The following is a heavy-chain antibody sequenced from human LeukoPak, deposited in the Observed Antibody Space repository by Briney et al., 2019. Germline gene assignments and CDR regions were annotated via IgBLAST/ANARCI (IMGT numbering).Heavy chain of an antibody. Sequence: SVKVSCKASGGTFSSYAISWVRQAPGQGLEWMGGIIPIFGTANYAQKFQGRVTITADKSTSTAYMELSSLRSEDTAVYYCAGTREYCSSTSCYEWWFDPWGQGTLVTVSS. CDR3: AGTREYCSSTSCYEWWFDP. V-gene: IGHV1-69*06. CDR1: GGTFSSYA. CDR2: IIPIFGTA. J-gene: IGHJ5*02. D-gene: IGHD2-2*01.